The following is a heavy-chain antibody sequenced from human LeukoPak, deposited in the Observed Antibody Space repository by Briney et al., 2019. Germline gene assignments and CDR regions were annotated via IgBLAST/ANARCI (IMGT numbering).Heavy chain of an antibody. V-gene: IGHV4-39*07. J-gene: IGHJ4*02. CDR3: ARGPRDCSSTSCYFDY. Sequence: PSETLSLTCTVSGGSISSSSYYWGWIRQPPGKGLEWIGSIYYSGSTYYNPSLKSRVTISVDTSKNQFSLKLSSVTAADTAVYYCARGPRDCSSTSCYFDYWGQGTLVTVSS. CDR2: IYYSGST. CDR1: GGSISSSSYY. D-gene: IGHD2-2*01.